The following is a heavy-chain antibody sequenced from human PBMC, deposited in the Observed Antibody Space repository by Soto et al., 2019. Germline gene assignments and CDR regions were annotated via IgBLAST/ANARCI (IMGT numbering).Heavy chain of an antibody. J-gene: IGHJ4*02. V-gene: IGHV3-23*01. CDR1: GYTVSNYA. CDR2: ISGSGGSS. D-gene: IGHD2-2*01. CDR3: AKKSTDSSGYSDY. Sequence: GESLRLSYATSGYTVSNYAMSWVRQAPGKGLEWVSGISGSGGSSYYADSVKGRFTISRDNSKNTLNLQMDSLRAEDTAVYYCAKKSTDSSGYSDYWGQGTVVTVSS.